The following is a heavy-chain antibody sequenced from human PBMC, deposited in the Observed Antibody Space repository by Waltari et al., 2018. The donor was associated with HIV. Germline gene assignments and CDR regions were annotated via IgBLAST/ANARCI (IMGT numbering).Heavy chain of an antibody. Sequence: QVKLQESGPVLVRPSETLSLNCTVSGYAIRSGFYWAWVRRPRGKGLEWIGSMFHSGSTDYNPSLESRVTMSIDVTKKRFSLSLKSVTATDTALYYCARAQENSGGLAFQLWGLGTLVTVSS. J-gene: IGHJ1*01. V-gene: IGHV4-38-2*02. D-gene: IGHD5-12*01. CDR3: ARAQENSGGLAFQL. CDR1: GYAIRSGFY. CDR2: MFHSGST.